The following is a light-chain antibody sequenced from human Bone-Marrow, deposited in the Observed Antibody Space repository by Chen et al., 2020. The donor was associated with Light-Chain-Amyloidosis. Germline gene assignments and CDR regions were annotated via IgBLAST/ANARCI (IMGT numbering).Light chain of an antibody. CDR1: SSDIGGYNY. V-gene: IGLV2-14*03. CDR3: SSYTTTSAPLI. Sequence: QSALTQPASASGPPGPSTTISCTGTSSDIGGYNYVFWYQQHPGRAPKLTIYDVTNRPSGVSNRFSGSKSGNAASLAISGLQAEDEADYYCSSYTTTSAPLIFGGGTKLPVL. J-gene: IGLJ2*01. CDR2: DVT.